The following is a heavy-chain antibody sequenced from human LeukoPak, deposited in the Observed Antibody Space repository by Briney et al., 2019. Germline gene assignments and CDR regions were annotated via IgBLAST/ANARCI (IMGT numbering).Heavy chain of an antibody. CDR3: ASRGVVTGAFDI. J-gene: IGHJ3*02. Sequence: YSMNWVRQAPGKGLEWVSSISISSNYIYYADSVKGRFTISRDNAKNSLYLQVNSLRAEDTAVYYCASRGVVTGAFDIWGQGTMVTVSS. CDR2: ISISSNYI. D-gene: IGHD2-15*01. V-gene: IGHV3-21*01. CDR1: YS.